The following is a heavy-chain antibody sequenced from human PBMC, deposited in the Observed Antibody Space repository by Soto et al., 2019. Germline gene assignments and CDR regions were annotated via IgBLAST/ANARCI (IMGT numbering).Heavy chain of an antibody. Sequence: PSETLSLTCAVSGYSINSGYYWAWLRPPPEKGLEWIGSVYQSGSTYYNPSLKSRVTISVDTSKKRFSLKVRSVTAADTATYYCAVGYCGTASCAREYFHHWGQGTLVTVSS. V-gene: IGHV4-38-2*01. CDR2: VYQSGST. CDR1: GYSINSGYY. CDR3: AVGYCGTASCAREYFHH. D-gene: IGHD2-2*01. J-gene: IGHJ1*01.